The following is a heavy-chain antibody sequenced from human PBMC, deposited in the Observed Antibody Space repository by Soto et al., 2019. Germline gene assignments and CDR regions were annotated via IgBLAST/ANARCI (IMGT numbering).Heavy chain of an antibody. Sequence: VSLILSCSASGVTFSSHSISWFRQAPGKGLEWVASISGSRVSTYFADSVKGRFTIPIDNSKNTLYLQMISLRAEDKAIYYCAKTKGIGYLYFYGMDVWGQGTTVTVSS. CDR3: AKTKGIGYLYFYGMDV. J-gene: IGHJ6*02. CDR1: GVTFSSHS. CDR2: ISGSRVST. D-gene: IGHD6-13*01. V-gene: IGHV3-23*01.